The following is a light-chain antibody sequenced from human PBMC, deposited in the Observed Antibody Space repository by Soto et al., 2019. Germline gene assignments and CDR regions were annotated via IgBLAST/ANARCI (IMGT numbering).Light chain of an antibody. V-gene: IGLV4-69*01. CDR1: SGHSSYA. CDR3: QTYEV. CDR2: LNSDGSH. J-gene: IGLJ2*01. Sequence: QPVLTQSPSASASLGASVKLTCTLSSGHSSYAIAWHQQQPEKGPRYLMKLNSDGSHSKGDGIPDRFPGSSSGAERYLTISSLQSEDEADYYCQTYEVFGGGTKVTVL.